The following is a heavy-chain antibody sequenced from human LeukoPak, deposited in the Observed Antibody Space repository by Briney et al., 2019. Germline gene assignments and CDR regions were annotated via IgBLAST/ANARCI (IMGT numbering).Heavy chain of an antibody. J-gene: IGHJ6*02. CDR3: ARDTGGYIYGYYYYGMDV. V-gene: IGHV3-43*02. CDR1: GFTFDDYA. CDR2: ISGDSHST. D-gene: IGHD5-18*01. Sequence: PGGSLRLSCAASGFTFDDYAMHWVRQAPGKGLEWLSLISGDSHSTFYADSVKGRFTISRDNSKNSLYLQMNSLRNDDTALYYCARDTGGYIYGYYYYGMDVWGQGTTVTVSS.